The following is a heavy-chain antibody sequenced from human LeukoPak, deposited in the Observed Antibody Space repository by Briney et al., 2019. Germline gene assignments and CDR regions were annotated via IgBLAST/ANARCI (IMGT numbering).Heavy chain of an antibody. CDR3: AKNSGCDSTWAPIDY. CDR1: GFTFSSYA. J-gene: IGHJ4*02. Sequence: GGSLRLSCAASGFTFSSYAMSWVRQAPGKGLEWVSAISGSGGSTYYADSVKGRFTISRDNSKNTLYLQMNSLRAEDTAVYYCAKNSGCDSTWAPIDYWGQGTLVTVSS. CDR2: ISGSGGST. D-gene: IGHD5-12*01. V-gene: IGHV3-23*01.